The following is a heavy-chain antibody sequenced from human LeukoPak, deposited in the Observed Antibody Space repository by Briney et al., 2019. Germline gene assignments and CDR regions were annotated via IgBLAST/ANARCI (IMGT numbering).Heavy chain of an antibody. J-gene: IGHJ6*04. Sequence: PGGSLRLSCEASGFTFSSYWMSWVRQAPGKGLEWVANIKQDGSEKKYLDSVKGRFTISRDNAKNSMYLQMNSLSAEDTAVYYCAELGITMIGGVWGKGTTVTISS. CDR3: AELGITMIGGV. V-gene: IGHV3-7*01. CDR2: IKQDGSEK. CDR1: GFTFSSYW. D-gene: IGHD3-10*02.